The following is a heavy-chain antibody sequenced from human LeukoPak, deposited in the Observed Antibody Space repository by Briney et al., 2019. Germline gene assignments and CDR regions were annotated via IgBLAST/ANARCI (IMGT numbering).Heavy chain of an antibody. V-gene: IGHV1-24*01. CDR1: GYTLTELS. D-gene: IGHD1-26*01. CDR3: ATDHQWELRGHDAFDI. Sequence: ASVKVSCKLSGYTLTELSMHWVRQPPGKGLEWIGGFDPEDGETIYAQKFQGRVTMTEDTSTDTAYMELSSLRSEDTAVYYCATDHQWELRGHDAFDIWGQGTMVTVSS. J-gene: IGHJ3*02. CDR2: FDPEDGET.